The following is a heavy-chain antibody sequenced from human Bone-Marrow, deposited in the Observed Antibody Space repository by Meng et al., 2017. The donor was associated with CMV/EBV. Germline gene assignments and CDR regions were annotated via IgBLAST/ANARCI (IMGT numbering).Heavy chain of an antibody. CDR3: ARGKGKNAFDV. CDR2: IIPIFGTA. D-gene: IGHD3-10*01. V-gene: IGHV1-69*05. J-gene: IGHJ3*01. Sequence: SVKVSCKASGYTFTGYYMHWVRQAPGQGLEWMGGIIPIFGTANYAQKFQGRVTITTDESTSTAYMELNSLRSEDTAVYYCARGKGKNAFDVWGQGTMVTVSS. CDR1: GYTFTGYY.